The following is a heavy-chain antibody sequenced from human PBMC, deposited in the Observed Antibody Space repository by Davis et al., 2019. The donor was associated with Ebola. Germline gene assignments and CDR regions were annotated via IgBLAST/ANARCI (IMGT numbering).Heavy chain of an antibody. Sequence: PSETLSLTCTVSGGSISSSSYYWTWIRQPPGKGLEWFGYIYYSGSTNYNPSLKSRVTISVDTSKNQFTLKLSCVTAADTAVYYCARTGSSSFDYYYYNGMDGWGQGTTVTV. V-gene: IGHV4-61*01. CDR3: ARTGSSSFDYYYYNGMDG. CDR2: IYYSGST. D-gene: IGHD6-6*01. CDR1: GGSISSSSYY. J-gene: IGHJ6*02.